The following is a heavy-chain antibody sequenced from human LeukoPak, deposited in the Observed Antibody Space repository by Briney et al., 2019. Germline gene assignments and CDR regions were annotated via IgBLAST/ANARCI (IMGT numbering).Heavy chain of an antibody. Sequence: RASVKVSCKASGYTFTGYYIHWVRQAPGQGLEWMGWINPNSGDTNYAPKFQGRVTMTRDTSISTAYMELSRLRSDDTAVYYCARRENDYWGQGTLVTVSS. J-gene: IGHJ4*02. CDR1: GYTFTGYY. V-gene: IGHV1-2*02. CDR2: INPNSGDT. CDR3: ARRENDY.